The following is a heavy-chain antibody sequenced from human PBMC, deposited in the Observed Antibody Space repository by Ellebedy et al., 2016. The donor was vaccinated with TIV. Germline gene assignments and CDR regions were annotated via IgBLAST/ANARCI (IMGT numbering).Heavy chain of an antibody. CDR1: GFTFSSYS. Sequence: GESLKISCAASGFTFSSYSMNWVRQAPGKGLEWVSSISSSSSYIYYADSVKGRFTISRDNAKNSLYLQMNSLRAEDTAVYYCARDQAPNPDDAFDIWGQGTMVTVSS. CDR2: ISSSSSYI. V-gene: IGHV3-21*01. CDR3: ARDQAPNPDDAFDI. J-gene: IGHJ3*02.